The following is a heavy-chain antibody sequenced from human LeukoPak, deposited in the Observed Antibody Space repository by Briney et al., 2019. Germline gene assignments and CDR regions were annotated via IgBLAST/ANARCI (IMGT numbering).Heavy chain of an antibody. CDR1: GFTFSSYE. J-gene: IGHJ4*02. D-gene: IGHD1-1*01. CDR2: ISSSGSTL. V-gene: IGHV3-48*03. Sequence: GGSLRLSCAASGFTFSSYEMNWVRQAPGKGLEWVSYISSSGSTLYYADSVKGRFTISRDNAKNSLYLQMNSLRAEDTAVYYCARDILGWNDVDYFDYWGQGTLVTVSS. CDR3: ARDILGWNDVDYFDY.